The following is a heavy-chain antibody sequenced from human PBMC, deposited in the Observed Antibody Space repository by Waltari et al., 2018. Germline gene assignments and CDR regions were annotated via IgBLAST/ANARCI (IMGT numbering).Heavy chain of an antibody. J-gene: IGHJ3*02. CDR3: ASKTFARGAVAVYNAFDI. CDR2: IYPGDSDT. D-gene: IGHD6-19*01. Sequence: EVQLVQSGAEVKKPGESLKISCKCSGYSFTSYWIGWVRQMPGKGLEWMGIIYPGDSDTIYSPSFQGQVTISADKSISTAYLQWSSLKASDTAMYYCASKTFARGAVAVYNAFDIWGQGTMVTVSS. V-gene: IGHV5-51*03. CDR1: GYSFTSYW.